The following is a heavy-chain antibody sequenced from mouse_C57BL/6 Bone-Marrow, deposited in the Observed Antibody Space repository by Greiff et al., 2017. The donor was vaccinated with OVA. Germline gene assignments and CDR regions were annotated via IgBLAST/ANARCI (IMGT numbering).Heavy chain of an antibody. CDR3: AILIHYFGSSPYWYFDV. V-gene: IGHV1-74*01. D-gene: IGHD1-1*01. Sequence: QVQLQQPGAELVKPGASVKVSCKASGYTFTSYWMHWVKQRPGQGLEWIGRIHPSDSDTNYNQKFKGKATLTVDKSYSTAYMQLSGLTSEYSAVYCCAILIHYFGSSPYWYFDVWGTGTTVTVSS. J-gene: IGHJ1*03. CDR2: IHPSDSDT. CDR1: GYTFTSYW.